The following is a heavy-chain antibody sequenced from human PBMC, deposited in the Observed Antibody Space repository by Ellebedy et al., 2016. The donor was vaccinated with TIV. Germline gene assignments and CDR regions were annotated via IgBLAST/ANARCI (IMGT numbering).Heavy chain of an antibody. CDR3: ARGEVGTAMAPGYMDV. D-gene: IGHD5-18*01. CDR1: GGSFSGYY. J-gene: IGHJ6*03. Sequence: SETLSLXXAVYGGSFSGYYWSWIRQPPGKGLEWIGEINHSGSTNYNPSLKSRVTISVDTSKNQFSLKLSSVTAADTAVYYCARGEVGTAMAPGYMDVWGKGTTVTVSS. CDR2: INHSGST. V-gene: IGHV4-34*01.